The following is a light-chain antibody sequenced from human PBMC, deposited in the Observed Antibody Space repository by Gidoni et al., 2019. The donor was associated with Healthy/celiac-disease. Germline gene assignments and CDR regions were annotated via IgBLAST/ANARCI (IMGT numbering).Light chain of an antibody. CDR2: AAS. Sequence: DIQMTQSPSSLSASVGDRVTITCRESQSISSYLNWYQQKPGKAPKLLLYAASSLQSGVPSSFSGSGSGTYFTLTISSLQPEDFATYYCQQSYSTPVTFGQGTKVEIK. V-gene: IGKV1-39*01. CDR1: QSISSY. CDR3: QQSYSTPVT. J-gene: IGKJ1*01.